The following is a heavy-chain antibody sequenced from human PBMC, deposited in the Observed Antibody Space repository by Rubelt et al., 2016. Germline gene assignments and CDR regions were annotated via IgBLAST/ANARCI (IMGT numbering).Heavy chain of an antibody. V-gene: IGHV5-10-1*01. D-gene: IGHD6-6*01. CDR3: ARHFNSSSSDDY. Sequence: EVQLVQSGAEVKKPGESLRISCKGSGYSFTSYWISWVRQMPGKGLEWMVRIDPSDSYTNYSTSFQGYVTISAEKSISTAYLQWSSLKASDTAMYYCARHFNSSSSDDYWGQGTLVTVSS. J-gene: IGHJ4*02. CDR1: GYSFTSYW. CDR2: IDPSDSYT.